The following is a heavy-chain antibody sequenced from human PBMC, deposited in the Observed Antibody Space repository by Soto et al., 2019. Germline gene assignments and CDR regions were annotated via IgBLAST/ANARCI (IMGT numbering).Heavy chain of an antibody. J-gene: IGHJ4*02. CDR1: GFTFSDYY. Sequence: GGSLRLSCAASGFTFSDYYMSWIRQAPGKGLEWVSYISSSSSYTNYADSVKGRFTISRDNAKNSLYLQMNSLRAEDTAVYYCARWARYIAAAETSYFDYWGQGTLVTVSS. D-gene: IGHD6-13*01. CDR2: ISSSSSYT. CDR3: ARWARYIAAAETSYFDY. V-gene: IGHV3-11*06.